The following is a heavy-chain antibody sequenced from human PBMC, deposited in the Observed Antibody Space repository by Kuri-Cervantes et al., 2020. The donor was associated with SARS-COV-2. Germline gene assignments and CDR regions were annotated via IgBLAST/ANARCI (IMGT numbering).Heavy chain of an antibody. CDR2: IYPGDSDT. Sequence: KVSCKGSGYSFTSYWIGWVRQMPGKGLEWMGIIYPGDSDTRYSPSFQGQVTISADKSISTAYLQWSSLKASDTAMYYCARYSSSWSYYMDVWGKGTTVTVSS. CDR1: GYSFTSYW. V-gene: IGHV5-51*01. D-gene: IGHD6-13*01. CDR3: ARYSSSWSYYMDV. J-gene: IGHJ6*03.